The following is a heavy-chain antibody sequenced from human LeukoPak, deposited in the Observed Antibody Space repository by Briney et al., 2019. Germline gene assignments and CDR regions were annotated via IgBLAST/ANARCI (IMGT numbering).Heavy chain of an antibody. D-gene: IGHD1-26*01. J-gene: IGHJ3*02. CDR3: ARDVGANAFDI. CDR1: GGSISSGDYY. CDR2: IYYSGST. Sequence: SQTLSLTCTVSGGSISSGDYYWSWIRQPPGKGLEWIGYIYYSGSTYYSPSLKSRVTISVDTSKNQFSLKLSSVTAADTAVYYCARDVGANAFDIWGQGTMVTVSS. V-gene: IGHV4-30-4*08.